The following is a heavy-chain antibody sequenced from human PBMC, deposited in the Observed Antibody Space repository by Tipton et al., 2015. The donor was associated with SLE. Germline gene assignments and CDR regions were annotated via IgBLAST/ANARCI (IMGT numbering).Heavy chain of an antibody. CDR3: ARGVGGRFLEWLGGYNSFDP. Sequence: TLSPTCTVSGGSISSSSYYRGWICQPPGKGLEWIGSIYYSGSTNYNPSLKSRVTISVDTSKNQFSLKLSSVTAADTAVYYCARGVGGRFLEWLGGYNSFDPWGQGTLVTVSS. V-gene: IGHV4-39*07. D-gene: IGHD3-3*01. J-gene: IGHJ5*02. CDR2: IYYSGST. CDR1: GGSISSSSYY.